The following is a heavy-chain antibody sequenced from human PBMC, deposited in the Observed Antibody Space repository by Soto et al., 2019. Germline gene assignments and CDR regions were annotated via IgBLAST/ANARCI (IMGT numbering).Heavy chain of an antibody. D-gene: IGHD3-10*01. CDR3: AKYYGSGGWDDFDI. Sequence: QVQLVQSGAEVKKPGASVKVSCKASGYTFTSYDINWVRQATGQGLEWMGWMNPNSGNTCYAQKFQGRVTMTRNTSISTAYMELSSLRSEDTSMDYCAKYYGSGGWDDFDIWGQGPMVTVSS. V-gene: IGHV1-8*01. J-gene: IGHJ3*02. CDR2: MNPNSGNT. CDR1: GYTFTSYD.